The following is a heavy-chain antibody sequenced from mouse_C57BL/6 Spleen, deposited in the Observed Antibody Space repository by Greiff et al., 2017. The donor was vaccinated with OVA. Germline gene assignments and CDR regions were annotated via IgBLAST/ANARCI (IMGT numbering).Heavy chain of an antibody. CDR3: AREGDYGSSSFDY. D-gene: IGHD1-1*01. Sequence: EVHLVESGPELVKPGASVKIPCKASGYTFTDYNMDWVKQSHGKSLEWIGDINPNNGGTIYNQKFKGKATLTVDKSSSTAYMELRSLTSEDTAVYYCAREGDYGSSSFDYWGQGTTLTVSS. CDR1: GYTFTDYN. J-gene: IGHJ2*01. V-gene: IGHV1-18*01. CDR2: INPNNGGT.